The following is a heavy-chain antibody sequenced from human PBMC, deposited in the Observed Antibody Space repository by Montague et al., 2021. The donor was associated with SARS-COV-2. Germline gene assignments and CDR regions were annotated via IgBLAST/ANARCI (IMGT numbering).Heavy chain of an antibody. J-gene: IGHJ3*02. CDR2: TYYSGST. CDR3: ARARITMIVVLNAFDI. Sequence: TLSLTCTVSGGSISSVVYYWSWIRQHPGKGLEWIGYTYYSGSTYYNPSLKSRVTISVDTSKNQFSLKLSSVTAADTAVYYCARARITMIVVLNAFDIWGQGTMVTVSS. D-gene: IGHD3-22*01. V-gene: IGHV4-31*03. CDR1: GGSISSVVYY.